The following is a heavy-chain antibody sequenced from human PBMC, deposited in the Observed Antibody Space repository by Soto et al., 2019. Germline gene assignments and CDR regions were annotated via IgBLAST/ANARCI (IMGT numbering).Heavy chain of an antibody. CDR1: GYSFTSYW. D-gene: IGHD3-22*01. J-gene: IGHJ3*02. Sequence: EVQLVQSGAEVKKPGESLRISCKGSGYSFTSYWISWVRQMPGKGLECMGRIDPSDSYTNYSPSFQGHVTISADKSISTAYLQWSSLKASDTAMYYCATYYYDSSGYRGAFDIWGQGTMVTVSS. V-gene: IGHV5-10-1*03. CDR3: ATYYYDSSGYRGAFDI. CDR2: IDPSDSYT.